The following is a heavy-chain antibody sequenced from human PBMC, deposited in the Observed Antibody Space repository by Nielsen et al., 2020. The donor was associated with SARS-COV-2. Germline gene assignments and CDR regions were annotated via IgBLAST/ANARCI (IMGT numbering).Heavy chain of an antibody. D-gene: IGHD4-17*01. CDR1: GGSFSGYY. V-gene: IGHV4-34*01. Sequence: GSLRLSCAVYGGSFSGYYWSWIRQPPGKGLEWIGEINHSGSTNYNPSLKSRVTISVDTSKNQFSLKLSSVTAADTALYYCATGIGYGDYAFDYWGQGTLVTVSS. J-gene: IGHJ4*02. CDR2: INHSGST. CDR3: ATGIGYGDYAFDY.